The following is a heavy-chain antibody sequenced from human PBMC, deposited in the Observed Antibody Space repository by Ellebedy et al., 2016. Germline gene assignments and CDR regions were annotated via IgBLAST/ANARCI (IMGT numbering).Heavy chain of an antibody. CDR2: ISSSSSTI. D-gene: IGHD1-26*01. CDR1: GFTFSSYS. J-gene: IGHJ5*02. CDR3: ASTNPGATWDGDWFNP. Sequence: GESLKISCAASGFTFSSYSMNWVRQAPGKGLEWVSYISSSSSTIYYADSVKGRFTISRDNAKNSLYLQMNSLRDEDTAVYYCASTNPGATWDGDWFNPWGQGTLVTVSS. V-gene: IGHV3-48*02.